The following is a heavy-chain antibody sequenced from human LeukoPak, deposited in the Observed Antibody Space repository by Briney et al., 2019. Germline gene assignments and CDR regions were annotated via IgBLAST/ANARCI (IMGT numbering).Heavy chain of an antibody. J-gene: IGHJ3*02. CDR1: GYTFTSYG. D-gene: IGHD5-12*01. V-gene: IGHV1-18*01. CDR2: ISAYNGNT. CDR3: ARDRSPKADIVAPGDDAFDI. Sequence: ASVKVSCKASGYTFTSYGISWVRQAPGQGLEWTGWISAYNGNTNYAQKLQGRVTMTTDTSTSTAYMELSSLRSEDTAVYYCARDRSPKADIVAPGDDAFDIWGQGTMVTVSS.